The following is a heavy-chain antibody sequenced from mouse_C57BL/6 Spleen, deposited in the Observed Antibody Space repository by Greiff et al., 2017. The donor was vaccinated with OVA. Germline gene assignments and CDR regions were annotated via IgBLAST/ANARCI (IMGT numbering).Heavy chain of an antibody. CDR2: IDPSDSYT. CDR1: GYTFTSYW. V-gene: IGHV1-59*01. CDR3: APYGSSSWFAY. D-gene: IGHD1-1*01. J-gene: IGHJ3*01. Sequence: QVHVKQSGAELVRPGTSVKLSCKASGYTFTSYWMHWVKQRPGQGLEWIGVIDPSDSYTNYNQKFKGKATLTVDTSSSTAYMQLSSLTSEDSAVYYCAPYGSSSWFAYWGQGTLVTVSA.